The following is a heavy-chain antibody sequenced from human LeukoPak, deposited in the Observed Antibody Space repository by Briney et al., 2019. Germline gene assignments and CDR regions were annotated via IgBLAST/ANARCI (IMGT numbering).Heavy chain of an antibody. J-gene: IGHJ4*02. CDR3: AKGTENFDY. V-gene: IGHV3-23*01. Sequence: GGSLRLSCAASGFTFSNFGMSWVRQAPGKGLEWVSTISGSGGSTYYADSVKGRFTISRDNSKNTLYLQMNSLRGEDTAVYYCAKGTENFDYWGQGTLVTVSS. CDR1: GFTFSNFG. CDR2: ISGSGGST. D-gene: IGHD1-1*01.